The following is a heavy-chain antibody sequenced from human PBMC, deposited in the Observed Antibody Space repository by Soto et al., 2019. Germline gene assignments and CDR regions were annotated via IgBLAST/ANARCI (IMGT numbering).Heavy chain of an antibody. CDR2: ISGSGGST. V-gene: IGHV3-23*01. J-gene: IGHJ4*02. D-gene: IGHD6-13*01. Sequence: GGSLRLSCAASGFTFSSYSMSWVRQAPGKGLEWVSAISGSGGSTYYADSVKGRFTISRDNSKNTLYLQMNSLRAADTAVYYCACSHAGAHITAAVHWGQGTLVTVS. CDR3: ACSHAGAHITAAVH. CDR1: GFTFSSYS.